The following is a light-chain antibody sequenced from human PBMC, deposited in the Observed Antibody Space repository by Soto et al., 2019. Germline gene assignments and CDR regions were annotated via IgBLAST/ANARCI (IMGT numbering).Light chain of an antibody. J-gene: IGKJ4*01. CDR3: QQYNKWPPLT. Sequence: EIVMTQSPVTLSVSPGERATLSCRASQSVSSNLAWYQQKPGQAPRLLIYGASSRATGIPDRFSGSGSGTDFTLTISRLEPEDFAVYYCQQYNKWPPLTFGGGTKVDIK. CDR2: GAS. V-gene: IGKV3D-15*01. CDR1: QSVSSN.